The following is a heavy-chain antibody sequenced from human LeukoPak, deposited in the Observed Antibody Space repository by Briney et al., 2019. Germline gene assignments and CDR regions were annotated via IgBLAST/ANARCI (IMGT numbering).Heavy chain of an antibody. Sequence: PSETLSLTCTVSGGPISSGDYYWSWIRQPPGKGLEWIGYIYYSGSTYYNPSLKSRVTISVDTSKNQFSLKLSSVTAADTAVYYCARDRDKGYYGMDVWGQGTTVTVSS. CDR1: GGPISSGDYY. V-gene: IGHV4-30-4*01. J-gene: IGHJ6*02. CDR3: ARDRDKGYYGMDV. CDR2: IYYSGST. D-gene: IGHD2-15*01.